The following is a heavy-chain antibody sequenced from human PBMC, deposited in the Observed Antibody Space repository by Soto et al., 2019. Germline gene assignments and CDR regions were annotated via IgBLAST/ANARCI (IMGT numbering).Heavy chain of an antibody. D-gene: IGHD3-16*01. CDR3: ASVWSYGGFLGLAP. V-gene: IGHV4-39*01. CDR2: IYYSGST. Sequence: PSETLSLTCTVSGGSISSSSYYWGWIRQPPGKGLEWIGSIYYSGSTYYNPSLKSRVTISVDTSKNQFSLKLSSVTAADTAVYYFASVWSYGGFLGLAPWAQGTLVPVSS. CDR1: GGSISSSSYY. J-gene: IGHJ5*02.